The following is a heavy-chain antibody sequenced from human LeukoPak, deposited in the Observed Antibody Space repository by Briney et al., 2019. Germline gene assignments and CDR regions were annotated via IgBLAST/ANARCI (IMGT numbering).Heavy chain of an antibody. Sequence: PSETLSLTCTVSGGSISSGSYYWSWIRQPAGKGLEWIGRIYTSGSTNYNPSLKSRVTISVDTSKNQFSLKLSSVTAADTAVYYCARDQSGWFDPWGQGTLVTVSS. CDR3: ARDQSGWFDP. CDR2: IYTSGST. CDR1: GGSISSGSYY. D-gene: IGHD3-10*01. J-gene: IGHJ5*02. V-gene: IGHV4-61*02.